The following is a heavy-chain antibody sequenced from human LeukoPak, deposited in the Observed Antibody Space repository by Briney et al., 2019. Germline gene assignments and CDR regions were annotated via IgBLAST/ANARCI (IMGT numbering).Heavy chain of an antibody. CDR1: GGTFSSYA. D-gene: IGHD5-18*01. CDR2: IIPIFGTA. Sequence: ALVKVCCKASGGTFSSYAISWVRQAPGQGLEWMGGIIPIFGTANYAQKFQGRVTITADESTSTAYMELSSLRSEDTAVYYCARAEYSYGNYYYYYYMDVWGKGTTVTISS. J-gene: IGHJ6*03. V-gene: IGHV1-69*01. CDR3: ARAEYSYGNYYYYYYMDV.